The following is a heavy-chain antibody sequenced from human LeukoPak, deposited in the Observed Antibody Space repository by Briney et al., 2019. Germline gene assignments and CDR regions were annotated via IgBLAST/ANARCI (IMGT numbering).Heavy chain of an antibody. J-gene: IGHJ1*01. Sequence: GGSLRLSCAASGFTFGAYTINWVRQAPGKGLEWVAHINPDGRDTYYVDSVKGRFTISRDNAQNSMNLQMNSLRVEDTAVYYCTSWGDTTAEYFQRWGQGTLVTVSS. CDR3: TSWGDTTAEYFQR. CDR1: GFTFGAYT. V-gene: IGHV3-7*01. CDR2: INPDGRDT. D-gene: IGHD2-21*02.